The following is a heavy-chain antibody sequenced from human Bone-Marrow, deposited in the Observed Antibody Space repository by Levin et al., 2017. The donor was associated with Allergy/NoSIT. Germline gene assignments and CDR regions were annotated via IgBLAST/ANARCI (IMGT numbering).Heavy chain of an antibody. CDR2: IWYDGSNK. CDR3: ARARIPYSSSWYGYWFDP. CDR1: GFTFSSYG. D-gene: IGHD6-13*01. V-gene: IGHV3-33*01. Sequence: GESLKISCAASGFTFSSYGMHWVRQAPGKGLEWVAVIWYDGSNKYYADSVKGRFTISRDNSKNTLYLQMNSLRAEDTAVYYCARARIPYSSSWYGYWFDPWGQGTLVTVSS. J-gene: IGHJ5*02.